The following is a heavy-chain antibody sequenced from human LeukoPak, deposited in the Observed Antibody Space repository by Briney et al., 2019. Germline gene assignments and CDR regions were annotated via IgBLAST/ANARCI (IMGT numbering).Heavy chain of an antibody. CDR1: GYPFSTYG. V-gene: IGHV1-18*01. CDR3: ARVVGDCVDS. D-gene: IGHD2-21*02. CDR2: ISAYSGDS. Sequence: ASVKVSCKASGYPFSTYGFIWVRQGPGQGFEWLGWISAYSGDSKYPQQFRDRVTMTTDTSTTTAHMELRTLKSDDTGMYYCARVVGDCVDSWGQGTLVTVSS. J-gene: IGHJ5*02.